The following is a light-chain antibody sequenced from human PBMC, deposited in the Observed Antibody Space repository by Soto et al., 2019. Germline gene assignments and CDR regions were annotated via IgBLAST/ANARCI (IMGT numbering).Light chain of an antibody. Sequence: LTQPPSASGTPGQRVTISCSGSSSNIGSNYVYWYQQLPGTAPKLLIYRNNQRPSGVADRFSGSKSGTSASLAISGLRSEDEADYYCAAWDDSLSGVVFGGGTKLTVL. CDR2: RNN. CDR3: AAWDDSLSGVV. V-gene: IGLV1-47*01. CDR1: SSNIGSNY. J-gene: IGLJ2*01.